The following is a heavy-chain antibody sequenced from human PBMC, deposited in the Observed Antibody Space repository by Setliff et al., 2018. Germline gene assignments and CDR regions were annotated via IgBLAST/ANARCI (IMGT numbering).Heavy chain of an antibody. CDR3: AGGYPSNFDY. CDR2: ISGSGDRT. D-gene: IGHD3-22*01. J-gene: IGHJ4*02. V-gene: IGHV3-23*01. CDR1: GFTFSNYA. Sequence: GGSLRLSCVASGFTFSNYAMAWVRQAPGKGLEWVSAISGSGDRTYYADSVKGRFTISRDNSKNTLYLQLNSLRAEDTAIYYCAGGYPSNFDYWGQGTLVTVSS.